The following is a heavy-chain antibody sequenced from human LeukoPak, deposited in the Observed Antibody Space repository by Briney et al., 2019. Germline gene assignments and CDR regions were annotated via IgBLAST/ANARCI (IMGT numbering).Heavy chain of an antibody. D-gene: IGHD3-22*01. CDR2: ISWNSGSI. V-gene: IGHV3-9*01. Sequence: SGGSLRLSRAASGFTFDDYAMHWVRRAPGKGLEWVSGISWNSGSIGYADSVKGRFTISRDNAKNSLYLQMSSLRAEDTALYYCAKAAYYYDSSAFDYWGQGTLVTVSS. CDR1: GFTFDDYA. J-gene: IGHJ4*02. CDR3: AKAAYYYDSSAFDY.